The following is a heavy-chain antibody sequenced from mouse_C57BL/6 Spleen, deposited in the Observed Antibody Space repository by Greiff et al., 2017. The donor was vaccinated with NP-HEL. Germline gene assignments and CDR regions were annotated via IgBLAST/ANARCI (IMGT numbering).Heavy chain of an antibody. D-gene: IGHD1-1*01. CDR3: ARSERNYYGSSYAAWFAY. CDR1: GYAFTNYL. CDR2: INPGSGGT. Sequence: VQLQQSGAELVRPGTSVKVSCKASGYAFTNYLIEWVKQRPGQGLEWIGVINPGSGGTNYNEKFKGKATLTADKSSSTAYMQLSSLTYEDSAVYFCARSERNYYGSSYAAWFAYWGQGTLVTVSA. V-gene: IGHV1-54*01. J-gene: IGHJ3*01.